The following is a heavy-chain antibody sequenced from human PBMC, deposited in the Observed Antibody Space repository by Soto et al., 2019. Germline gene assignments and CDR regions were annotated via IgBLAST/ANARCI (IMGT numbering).Heavy chain of an antibody. CDR2: IYADDSDT. D-gene: IGHD5-18*01. V-gene: IGHV5-51*01. J-gene: IGHJ6*02. Sequence: GESLKISCKASGYSFTTYWIGWVRQMPGKGLERMGIIYADDSDTRYSPSFQGQVTISADKSISTAFLQWSSLKASDTAIYYCARVGAYTYGYSYYYPMDIWGQGTTVTVSS. CDR1: GYSFTTYW. CDR3: ARVGAYTYGYSYYYPMDI.